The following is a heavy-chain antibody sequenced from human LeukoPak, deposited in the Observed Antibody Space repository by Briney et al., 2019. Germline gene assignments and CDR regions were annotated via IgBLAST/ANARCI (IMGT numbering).Heavy chain of an antibody. CDR3: ARHENRLLWAMNILYYFDY. CDR1: GDSISSGSYY. CDR2: IYTSGST. Sequence: SETLSLTCSVSGDSISSGSYYWSWIRQPAGKGLEWIGRIYTSGSTNYIPSLKSRLTISVDTSKNQFSLRLSSVTAADTAVYYCARHENRLLWAMNILYYFDYWGQGTLVTVSS. J-gene: IGHJ4*02. V-gene: IGHV4-61*02. D-gene: IGHD3-10*01.